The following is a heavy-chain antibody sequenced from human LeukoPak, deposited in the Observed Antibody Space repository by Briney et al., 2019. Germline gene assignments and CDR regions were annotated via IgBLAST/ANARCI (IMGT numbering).Heavy chain of an antibody. J-gene: IGHJ6*02. V-gene: IGHV4-59*01. CDR1: GDSISSYY. D-gene: IGHD3-10*01. CDR2: VYSTGST. Sequence: SETLSLTCSVSGDSISSYYWTWIRQPPGKRLEWIGYVYSTGSTNYNPSLKSRVTISVDTSRNQFSLNLNSVTAADTAVYYCARVPPTAPSYYGMDVWGRGTTVTVSS. CDR3: ARVPPTAPSYYGMDV.